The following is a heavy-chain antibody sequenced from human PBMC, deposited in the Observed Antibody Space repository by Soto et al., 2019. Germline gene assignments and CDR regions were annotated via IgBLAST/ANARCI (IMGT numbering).Heavy chain of an antibody. J-gene: IGHJ4*02. D-gene: IGHD5-12*01. CDR2: MYTGGST. Sequence: EVQLVESGGGLIHPGGSLRLSCGASGFTVSTTYMSWVRQAPGKGLEWVSTMYTGGSTAYADSVKGRFTISRDNSNSTPYLQMISLTFEDTAVYYCAGGGGYSGYDGHDSWGQVTLVTGSS. CDR1: GFTVSTTY. V-gene: IGHV3-53*01. CDR3: AGGGGYSGYDGHDS.